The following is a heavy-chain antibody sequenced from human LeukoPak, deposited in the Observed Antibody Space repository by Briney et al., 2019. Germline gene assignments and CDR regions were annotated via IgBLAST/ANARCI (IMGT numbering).Heavy chain of an antibody. V-gene: IGHV4-34*01. CDR2: INHSGST. CDR3: ARGGAVVFDY. Sequence: AETLSLTCAVYGWSFSGYYWSWIRQPPGKGVEWIGEINHSGSTNYNPSLKSRVTITVDTSKTQFSLKLSSVTAAGTAVYYCARGGAVVFDYWGQGTLVTVSS. D-gene: IGHD6-19*01. J-gene: IGHJ4*02. CDR1: GWSFSGYY.